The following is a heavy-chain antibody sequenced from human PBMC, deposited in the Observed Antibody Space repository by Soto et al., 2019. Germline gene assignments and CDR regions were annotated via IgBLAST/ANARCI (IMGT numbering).Heavy chain of an antibody. Sequence: EVQLVESGGGLVQPGGSLRLSCAASGFTFSSYDMHWVRQATGKGLEWVSVIGTAGETYYPGSVKGRFTISRENAQISLYLQMNSLRAGDTAVYYCARGSTMVRGVILDAFDIWGQGTMVTVSS. CDR1: GFTFSSYD. J-gene: IGHJ3*02. CDR3: ARGSTMVRGVILDAFDI. D-gene: IGHD3-10*01. V-gene: IGHV3-13*04. CDR2: IGTAGET.